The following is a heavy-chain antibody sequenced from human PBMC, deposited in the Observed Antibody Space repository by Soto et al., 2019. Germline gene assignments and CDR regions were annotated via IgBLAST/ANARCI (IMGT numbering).Heavy chain of an antibody. D-gene: IGHD6-6*01. V-gene: IGHV1-58*01. Sequence: SVKVSCKASGFTFTSSAVQWVRQARGQRLEWIGWIVVGSGNTNYAQKFQERVTITRDMSTSTAYMELSSLRSEDTAVYYCAAQSSSRYYYYGMDVWGQGTTGTGSS. CDR3: AAQSSSRYYYYGMDV. CDR1: GFTFTSSA. J-gene: IGHJ6*02. CDR2: IVVGSGNT.